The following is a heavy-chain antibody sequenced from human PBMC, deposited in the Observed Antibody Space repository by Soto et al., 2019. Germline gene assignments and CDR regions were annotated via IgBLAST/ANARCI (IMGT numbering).Heavy chain of an antibody. CDR1: GYRFTSDN. Sequence: QVQLVQSGAEVKKPGASVKVSCKASGYRFTSDNIHWVRQATGQGLEWMGWMNPDSRNTGYAQKFQGRVTMTSDTPITTAYMELRSLRSDDTAVYYCARGRYFGEVSLDYWGQGTLVTVSS. CDR2: MNPDSRNT. CDR3: ARGRYFGEVSLDY. J-gene: IGHJ4*02. D-gene: IGHD3-10*01. V-gene: IGHV1-8*01.